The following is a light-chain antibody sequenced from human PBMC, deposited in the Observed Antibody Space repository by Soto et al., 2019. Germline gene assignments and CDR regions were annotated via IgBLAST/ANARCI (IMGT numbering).Light chain of an antibody. CDR3: QQLNSYPGT. Sequence: IQLTQSPSSLSASVGDRVTITCRASQGISSYLAWYQQKPGKAPKLLIYAASTLQSGVPSRFSGSGSGTDFTLTISSLQPEDCATYYRQQLNSYPGTFGPGTKVDIK. V-gene: IGKV1-9*01. J-gene: IGKJ3*01. CDR2: AAS. CDR1: QGISSY.